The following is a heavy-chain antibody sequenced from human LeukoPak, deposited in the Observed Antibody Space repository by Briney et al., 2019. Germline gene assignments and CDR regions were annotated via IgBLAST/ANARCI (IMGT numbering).Heavy chain of an antibody. V-gene: IGHV1-69*01. J-gene: IGHJ6*03. D-gene: IGHD3-10*01. CDR2: IIPIFGTA. CDR3: ASFYGSGSPHYYYYYMDV. CDR1: GGTFSSYA. Sequence: SVKVSCKASGGTFSSYAISWVRQAPGQGLEWMGGIIPIFGTANYAQKFQGRVTITADESTSTAYMELSSLRSEDTAVYYCASFYGSGSPHYYYYYMDVWGKGTTVTVSS.